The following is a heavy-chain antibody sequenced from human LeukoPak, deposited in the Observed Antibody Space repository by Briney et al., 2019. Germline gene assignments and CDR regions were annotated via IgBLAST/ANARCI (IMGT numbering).Heavy chain of an antibody. Sequence: GGSLRLSCAASGFTFSNFEMNWVRQAPGKGLEWLSYISGSGGSIYYAESVKGRFTISRDNAKNSLYLQMNSLTAEDTAVYYCARQPLYCSSTTCYSHGMDVWGQGTTVTVSS. J-gene: IGHJ6*02. CDR3: ARQPLYCSSTTCYSHGMDV. V-gene: IGHV3-48*03. D-gene: IGHD2-2*01. CDR2: ISGSGGSI. CDR1: GFTFSNFE.